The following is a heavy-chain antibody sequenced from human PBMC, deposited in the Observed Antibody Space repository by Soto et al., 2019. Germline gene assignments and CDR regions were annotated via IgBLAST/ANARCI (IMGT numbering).Heavy chain of an antibody. CDR3: ARLENSGWLDRFPYYGMDV. CDR2: IYPGDSDT. Sequence: GESLKSSCKGSGYSFTSYWIGWVRQMPVKGLEWMGIIYPGDSDTRYSPSFQGQVTISADKSISTAYLQWSSLKASDTAMYYCARLENSGWLDRFPYYGMDVWGQGTTVTVSS. J-gene: IGHJ6*02. V-gene: IGHV5-51*01. D-gene: IGHD6-19*01. CDR1: GYSFTSYW.